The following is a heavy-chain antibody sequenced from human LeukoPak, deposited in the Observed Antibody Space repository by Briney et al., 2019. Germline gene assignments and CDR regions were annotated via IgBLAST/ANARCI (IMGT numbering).Heavy chain of an antibody. Sequence: PGGSLRLSCAASGFTFSNYEMNWVRQAPGKGLEWISHISNIGDIIHYADSVEGRFTISRDNAKNSLYLQMNSLRAEDTAVNYCAKDATAVVGTVYMDVWGKGTTVTISS. CDR3: AKDATAVVGTVYMDV. J-gene: IGHJ6*03. CDR1: GFTFSNYE. D-gene: IGHD6-13*01. CDR2: ISNIGDII. V-gene: IGHV3-48*03.